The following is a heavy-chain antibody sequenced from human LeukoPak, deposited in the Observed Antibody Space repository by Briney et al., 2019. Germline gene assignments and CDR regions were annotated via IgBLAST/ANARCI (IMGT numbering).Heavy chain of an antibody. D-gene: IGHD5-12*01. Sequence: SVKVSCKASGGTFSSYTISWVRQAPGQGLEWMGGINPIFGTANYAQKFQGRVAITTDESTSTAHMELSSLRSGYTAVYYCARGNIAATHPDHWGQGTPVAVSS. J-gene: IGHJ4*02. CDR2: INPIFGTA. CDR1: GGTFSSYT. V-gene: IGHV1-69*05. CDR3: ARGNIAATHPDH.